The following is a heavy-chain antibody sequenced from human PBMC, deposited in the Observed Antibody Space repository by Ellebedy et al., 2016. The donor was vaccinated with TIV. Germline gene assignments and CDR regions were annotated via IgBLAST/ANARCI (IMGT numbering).Heavy chain of an antibody. D-gene: IGHD2-15*01. CDR3: ARLIGGTCQCAFDI. J-gene: IGHJ3*02. CDR2: INQDGGGK. Sequence: PGGSLRLSCAASGFTISRHWMSWVRQGPGKGLEWVANINQDGGGKNYVDSVRGRFTISRDNAKNSLYLQMNSLRAEDTAVYYCARLIGGTCQCAFDIWGQGTMVTVSS. CDR1: GFTISRHW. V-gene: IGHV3-7*01.